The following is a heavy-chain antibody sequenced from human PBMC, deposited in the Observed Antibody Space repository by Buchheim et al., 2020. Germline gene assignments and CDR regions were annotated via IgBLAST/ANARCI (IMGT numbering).Heavy chain of an antibody. CDR1: GFVFSDYT. J-gene: IGHJ5*02. V-gene: IGHV3-21*01. D-gene: IGHD5-18*01. CDR3: ARVRGGYSYGYFDL. CDR2: ITASSSYT. Sequence: DVQLVESGGGLVEPGGSLRLSCAASGFVFSDYTMTWVRQAPGKGLEWVSSITASSSYTYDAASVKGRFTISRENAKDSLSLQMNSLRVDDTAVYYCARVRGGYSYGYFDLWGQGTL.